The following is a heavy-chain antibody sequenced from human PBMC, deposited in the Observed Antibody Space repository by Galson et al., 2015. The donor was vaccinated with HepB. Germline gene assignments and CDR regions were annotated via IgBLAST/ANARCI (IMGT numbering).Heavy chain of an antibody. D-gene: IGHD3-10*01. CDR3: AREPQITMVRGVISGIYYYYGMDV. Sequence: SVKVSCKASGYTFTSYYMHWVRQAPGQGLEWMGIINPSGGSTSYAQKFQGRVTMTRDTSTSTVYMELSSLRSEDTAVYYCAREPQITMVRGVISGIYYYYGMDVWGQGTTVTVSS. CDR2: INPSGGST. V-gene: IGHV1-46*03. J-gene: IGHJ6*02. CDR1: GYTFTSYY.